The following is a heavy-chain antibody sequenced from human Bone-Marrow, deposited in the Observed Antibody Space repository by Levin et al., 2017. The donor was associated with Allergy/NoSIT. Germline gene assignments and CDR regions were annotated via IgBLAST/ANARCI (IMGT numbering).Heavy chain of an antibody. Sequence: GASVKVSCKASGGTFSSYAISWVRQAPGQGLEWMGGIIPIFGTANYAQKFQGRVTITADESTSTAYMELSSLRSEDTAVYYCARPRGIAARPEGSSYYYYMDVWGKGTTVTVSS. CDR2: IIPIFGTA. J-gene: IGHJ6*03. D-gene: IGHD6-6*01. CDR1: GGTFSSYA. CDR3: ARPRGIAARPEGSSYYYYMDV. V-gene: IGHV1-69*13.